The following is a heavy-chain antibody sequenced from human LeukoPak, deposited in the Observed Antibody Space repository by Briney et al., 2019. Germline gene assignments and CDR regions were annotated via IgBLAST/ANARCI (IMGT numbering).Heavy chain of an antibody. Sequence: SETLSLTCTVSGDSMSGHFWSWIRQPPGKGLEWIGYVYYSGSTYYNPSLKSRLTMSADTSKNQFSLNLSSVTAADTAVYYCARHSGRLGPFDYWGQGTLVTVSS. J-gene: IGHJ4*02. CDR1: GDSMSGHF. CDR3: ARHSGRLGPFDY. CDR2: VYYSGST. V-gene: IGHV4-59*08. D-gene: IGHD5-12*01.